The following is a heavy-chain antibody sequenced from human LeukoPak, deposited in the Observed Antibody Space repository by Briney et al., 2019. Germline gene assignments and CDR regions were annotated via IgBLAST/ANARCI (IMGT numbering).Heavy chain of an antibody. Sequence: GGSLRLSCAASGFTFSSYAMTWVRQAPGKGLEWVSAFSGNAGTTYYADSVKGRFTISGDNSKNTLYLQMNSLKAEDTAVYYCARGVWFGESWAGYWGQGTLVTVSS. CDR2: FSGNAGTT. CDR3: ARGVWFGESWAGY. V-gene: IGHV3-23*01. J-gene: IGHJ4*02. D-gene: IGHD3-10*01. CDR1: GFTFSSYA.